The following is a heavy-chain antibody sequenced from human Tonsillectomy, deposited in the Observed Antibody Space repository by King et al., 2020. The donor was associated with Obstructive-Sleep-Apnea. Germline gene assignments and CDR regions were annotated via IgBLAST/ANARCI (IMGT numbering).Heavy chain of an antibody. CDR3: AKAVPTDY. V-gene: IGHV3-9*01. Sequence: VQLVESGGGLVQPGRSLRLSCAASGFTFDDYAMHWVRQAPGKGLEWVSGISWNSGAIGYADSVKGRFTISRDNAKNSLYLQMNNLRAEDTALYYCAKAVPTDYWGQGTLVTVSA. J-gene: IGHJ4*02. D-gene: IGHD6-6*01. CDR1: GFTFDDYA. CDR2: ISWNSGAI.